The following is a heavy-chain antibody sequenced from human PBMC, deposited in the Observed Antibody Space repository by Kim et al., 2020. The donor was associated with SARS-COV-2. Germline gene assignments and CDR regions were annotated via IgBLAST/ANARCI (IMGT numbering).Heavy chain of an antibody. CDR3: AGGGKYCSSTSCYGLSYYYYYGMDV. CDR2: ISSSSSYI. V-gene: IGHV3-21*01. CDR1: GFTFSSYS. D-gene: IGHD2-2*01. J-gene: IGHJ6*02. Sequence: GGSLRLSCAASGFTFSSYSMNWVRQAPGKGLEWVSSISSSSSYIYYADSVKGRFTISRDNAKNSLYLQMNSLRAEDTAVYYCAGGGKYCSSTSCYGLSYYYYYGMDVWGQGTTVTVSS.